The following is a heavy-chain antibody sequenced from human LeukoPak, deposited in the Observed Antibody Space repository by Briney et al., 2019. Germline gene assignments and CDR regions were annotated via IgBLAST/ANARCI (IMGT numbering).Heavy chain of an antibody. J-gene: IGHJ5*02. CDR3: AREPTTYCGGDCYPHWFDP. D-gene: IGHD2-21*02. Sequence: PSETLSLTCTVSTYSISSGYYWGWIRRPPGKGLEWIGSIYHSGSSYYNPSLKSRVTISVDTSKNQFSLKLRSVTAADTAVYHCAREPTTYCGGDCYPHWFDPWGQGTLVTVSS. CDR1: TYSISSGYY. CDR2: IYHSGSS. V-gene: IGHV4-38-2*02.